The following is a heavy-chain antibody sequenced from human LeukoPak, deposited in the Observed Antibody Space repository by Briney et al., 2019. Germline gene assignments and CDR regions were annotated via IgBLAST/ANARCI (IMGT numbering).Heavy chain of an antibody. V-gene: IGHV3-15*01. CDR1: GFTFSNAW. D-gene: IGHD3-9*01. CDR2: IKSKTDGGTT. J-gene: IGHJ6*02. CDR3: TTGRLLRYFDWLSYYYYGMDV. Sequence: GGSLRLSCAASGFTFSNAWMSWVRPAAGKGLEWVGRIKSKTDGGTTDYAAPVKGRFTISRDDSKNTLYLQMNSLKTEDTAVYYCTTGRLLRYFDWLSYYYYGMDVWGQGTTVTVSS.